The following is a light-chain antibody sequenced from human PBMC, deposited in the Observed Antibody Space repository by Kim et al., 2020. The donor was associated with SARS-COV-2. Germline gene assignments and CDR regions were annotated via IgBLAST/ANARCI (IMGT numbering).Light chain of an antibody. CDR2: GAS. CDR1: QDISNC. V-gene: IGKV1-12*01. CDR3: QQANSFPWT. J-gene: IGKJ1*01. Sequence: SASVGDRVTITCRASQDISNCLAWYRQMPGKAPKLLIYGASNLQSGVPSRFSGSGSGTDFSLTITSLQPEDFATYYCQQANSFPWTFGQGTKLEI.